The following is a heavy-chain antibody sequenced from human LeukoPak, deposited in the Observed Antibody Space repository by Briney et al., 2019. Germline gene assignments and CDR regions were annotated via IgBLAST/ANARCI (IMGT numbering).Heavy chain of an antibody. V-gene: IGHV3-9*01. Sequence: GGSLRLSCAASGFTFSSYAMHWVRQAPGKGLEWVSGISWNSGSIGYADSVKGRFTISRDNAKNSLYLQMNSLRAEDTALYYCARGRVVPAAPLDYWGQGTLVTVSS. CDR1: GFTFSSYA. CDR3: ARGRVVPAAPLDY. D-gene: IGHD2-2*01. CDR2: ISWNSGSI. J-gene: IGHJ4*02.